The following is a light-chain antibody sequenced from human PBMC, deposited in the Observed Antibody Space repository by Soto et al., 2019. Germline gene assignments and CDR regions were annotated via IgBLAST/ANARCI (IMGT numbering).Light chain of an antibody. J-gene: IGKJ1*01. CDR3: QQYNSYWGT. V-gene: IGKV1-5*01. Sequence: DLQINQSPSTLSASVGDRVTIACRASQSISNWLAWYQQKQGKAPKLLIYDASSLESGVPSRFSGSGSGTEFTLTISSMQPDDFANYYCQQYNSYWGTFGQGTKVDIK. CDR1: QSISNW. CDR2: DAS.